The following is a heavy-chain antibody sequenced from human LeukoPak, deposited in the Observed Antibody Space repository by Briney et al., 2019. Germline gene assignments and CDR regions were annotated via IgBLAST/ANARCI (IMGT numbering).Heavy chain of an antibody. J-gene: IGHJ6*03. CDR1: GGSISSSSYY. CDR3: ASSFGSSWPGDYYYYMDV. D-gene: IGHD6-13*01. CDR2: IYYSGST. V-gene: IGHV4-39*01. Sequence: PSETLSLTCTVSGGSISSSSYYWGWIRQPPGKGLEWIGSIYYSGSTYYNPSLKSRVTISVDTSKNQFSLKLSSVTAADTAVYYCASSFGSSWPGDYYYYMDVWGKGTTVTVSS.